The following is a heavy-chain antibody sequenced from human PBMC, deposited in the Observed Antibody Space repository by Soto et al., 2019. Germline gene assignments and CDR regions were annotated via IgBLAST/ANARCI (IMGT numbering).Heavy chain of an antibody. V-gene: IGHV1-69*04. D-gene: IGHD3-10*01. CDR3: ATGFTNYGSRTYSPLAY. CDR2: IIPMLDIT. J-gene: IGHJ4*02. Sequence: QVHVVQSGAEVKKPGSSVKVSCKASGGSFTSFDINWVRQAPGEGLEWMGRIIPMLDITNDAQSFQGRVMTTADRYTTAAYMELSSLRSEDTVVHYRATGFTNYGSRTYSPLAYWGQGTLVTVSS. CDR1: GGSFTSFD.